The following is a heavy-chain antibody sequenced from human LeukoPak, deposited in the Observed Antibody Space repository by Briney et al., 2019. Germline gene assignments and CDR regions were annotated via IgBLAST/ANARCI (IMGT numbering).Heavy chain of an antibody. J-gene: IGHJ4*02. V-gene: IGHV4-39*01. CDR1: SGSVSSSNYY. Sequence: KPSENLSFTCTVSSGSVSSSNYYWGWIRQPPEKGLKCIGSIYYSKNTYYNPSLKSRVTISADTSKNQSSLTLGSVSATATAVYYCVSPRGFSYGYFDYWGQGTLVTVSS. CDR2: IYYSKNT. D-gene: IGHD5-18*01. CDR3: VSPRGFSYGYFDY.